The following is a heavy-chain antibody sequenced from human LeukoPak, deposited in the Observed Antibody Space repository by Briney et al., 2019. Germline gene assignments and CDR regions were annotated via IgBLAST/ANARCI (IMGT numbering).Heavy chain of an antibody. CDR2: INPSERT. J-gene: IGHJ4*02. V-gene: IGHV4-34*01. Sequence: SETLSLTCAVYGGAFSGYYWSWIRQPPGKGLEWIGEINPSERTNYNPSLRSRVTISVDTSRNQFSLKLSSVTAADTAVYYCARDGSPGDYDSSGPFDYWGQGTLVTVSS. CDR1: GGAFSGYY. CDR3: ARDGSPGDYDSSGPFDY. D-gene: IGHD3-22*01.